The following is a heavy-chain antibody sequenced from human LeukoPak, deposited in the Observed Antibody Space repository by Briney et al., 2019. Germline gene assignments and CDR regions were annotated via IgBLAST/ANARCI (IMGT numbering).Heavy chain of an antibody. CDR2: IYPGNSDT. CDR1: GYSFTSYW. J-gene: IGHJ6*03. V-gene: IGHV5-51*01. D-gene: IGHD2-2*01. Sequence: GESLKISCKGSGYSFTSYWIGWVRHMPGKGLEWMGIIYPGNSDTRYSPSFQSQVTISADKSISTAYLQWSSLKASDTAMYYCARRAVGYCSSTSCQSTYYYYMDVWGKGTTVTVSS. CDR3: ARRAVGYCSSTSCQSTYYYYMDV.